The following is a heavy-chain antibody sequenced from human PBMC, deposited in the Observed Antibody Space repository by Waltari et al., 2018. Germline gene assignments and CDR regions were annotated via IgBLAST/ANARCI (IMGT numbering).Heavy chain of an antibody. D-gene: IGHD2-8*02. V-gene: IGHV4-39*07. CDR2: IYYSGSA. CDR3: ARLVGSYYFHMDV. J-gene: IGHJ6*03. Sequence: QLQLQESGPGLLKPSETLSLTCSVSGGSITSIAYYWGWIRQPPGKGLEWIGSIYYSGSAYYNPSVKNRVTISVDTTKNQFSLRLYSVTAADTAVYYCARLVGSYYFHMDVWGKGTTV. CDR1: GGSITSIAYY.